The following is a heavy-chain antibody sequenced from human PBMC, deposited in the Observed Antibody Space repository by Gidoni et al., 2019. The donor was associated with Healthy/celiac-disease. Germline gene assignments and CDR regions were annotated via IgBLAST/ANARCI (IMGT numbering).Heavy chain of an antibody. Sequence: QVQLVESGGGVVKPGGSLRLSCAASGFTFSDYYLSWIRQAPGKGLEWVSYISSSSSYTNYADSVKGRFTISRDNAKNSLYLQMNSLRAEDTAVYYCARPQSGSYRNSPDYWGQGTLVTVSS. J-gene: IGHJ4*02. CDR1: GFTFSDYY. V-gene: IGHV3-11*06. D-gene: IGHD1-26*01. CDR3: ARPQSGSYRNSPDY. CDR2: ISSSSSYT.